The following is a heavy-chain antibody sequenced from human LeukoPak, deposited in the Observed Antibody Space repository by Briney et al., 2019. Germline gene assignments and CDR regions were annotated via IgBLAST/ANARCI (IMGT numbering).Heavy chain of an antibody. Sequence: ASVKVSCKASGGTFSSYAISWVRQAPGQGLEWMGRIIPILGIANYAQKFQGRVTITADKSTSTAYMELSSLRSEDTAVYYCARDRFYCSRTSCYLIYYYYGMDVWGQGTTVTVSS. CDR3: ARDRFYCSRTSCYLIYYYYGMDV. J-gene: IGHJ6*02. CDR1: GGTFSSYA. V-gene: IGHV1-69*04. CDR2: IIPILGIA. D-gene: IGHD2-2*01.